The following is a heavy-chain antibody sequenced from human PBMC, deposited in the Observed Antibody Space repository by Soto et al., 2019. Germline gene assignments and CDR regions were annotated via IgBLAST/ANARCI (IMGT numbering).Heavy chain of an antibody. D-gene: IGHD3-9*01. CDR2: ISSGSKTI. CDR1: GFTFSVYS. Sequence: GGSLRLSCAASGFTFSVYSVNWVRHAPGKGLEWVSYISSGSKTIYYADSVKGRFTVSRDNAKNSQYLQMNSLRDEDTAVYYCAREDILGVRSFDYWGQGTVVTVSS. CDR3: AREDILGVRSFDY. J-gene: IGHJ4*02. V-gene: IGHV3-48*02.